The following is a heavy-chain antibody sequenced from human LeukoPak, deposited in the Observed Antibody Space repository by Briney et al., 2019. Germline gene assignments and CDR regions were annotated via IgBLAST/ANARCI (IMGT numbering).Heavy chain of an antibody. CDR3: ATDHPGYSSGWSPDY. Sequence: ASVKVSCKVSGYTLTELSMHWVRQAPGKGLEWMGGFDPEDGETIYAQKFQGRVTMTEDTSTDTAYMELSSLRSGDTAVYYCATDHPGYSSGWSPDYWGQGTLVTVSS. D-gene: IGHD6-19*01. CDR1: GYTLTELS. CDR2: FDPEDGET. J-gene: IGHJ4*02. V-gene: IGHV1-24*01.